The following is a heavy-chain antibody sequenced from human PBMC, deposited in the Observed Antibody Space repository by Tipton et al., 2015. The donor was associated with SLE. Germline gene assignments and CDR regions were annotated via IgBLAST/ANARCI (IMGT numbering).Heavy chain of an antibody. D-gene: IGHD7-27*01. Sequence: TLSLTCTVSGGSISSSSYYWSWIHQPPGKGLEWIGEINHSGSTNYNPSLKSRVTISVDRSKNQFSLKLSSVTAADTAVYYCARSNWGFYWYFDLWGRGTLVTVSS. V-gene: IGHV4-39*07. CDR1: GGSISSSSYY. CDR2: INHSGST. J-gene: IGHJ2*01. CDR3: ARSNWGFYWYFDL.